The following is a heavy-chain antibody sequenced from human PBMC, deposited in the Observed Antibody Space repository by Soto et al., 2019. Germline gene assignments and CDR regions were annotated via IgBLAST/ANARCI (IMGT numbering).Heavy chain of an antibody. CDR1: GFTFNTYV. CDR2: ISYSADKT. CDR3: ARRARTATTNWGAFDV. D-gene: IGHD1-7*01. Sequence: PGGSLRLSCAASGFTFNTYVMNWVRQAPGKGLEWVSTISYSADKTHYADSVKGRFTISRDNSRDTLFLQMNSLRADDAAVYYCARRARTATTNWGAFDVWGQGTMVPVSS. V-gene: IGHV3-23*01. J-gene: IGHJ3*01.